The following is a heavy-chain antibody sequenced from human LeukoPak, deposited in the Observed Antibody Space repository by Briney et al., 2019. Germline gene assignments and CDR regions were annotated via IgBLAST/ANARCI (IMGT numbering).Heavy chain of an antibody. J-gene: IGHJ3*02. CDR1: GGSISSYY. CDR2: IYYSGST. CDR3: AGPAEMSFDI. Sequence: PSETLSLTCTVSGGSISSYYRSWIRQPPGKGLEWIGYIYYSGSTNYNPSLKSRVTMSIGTSKKQVSLKLSSETAADTAIYFCAGPAEMSFDIWGQGTMVIVSS. D-gene: IGHD2-2*01. V-gene: IGHV4-59*12.